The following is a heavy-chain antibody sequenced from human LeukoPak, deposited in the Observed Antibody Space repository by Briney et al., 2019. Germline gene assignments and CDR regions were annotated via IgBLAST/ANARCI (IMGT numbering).Heavy chain of an antibody. CDR1: GYTFGIYG. CDR2: ISPYDGDT. J-gene: IGHJ5*02. Sequence: ASVKVSCKASGYTFGIYGISWVRQAPGQGLEWMAWISPYDGDTNYAQKFEGRVIMTTETSTNTAYMELRSLRSDDTAIYYCARDYCTRGGDCYKEDLFDPWGQGTLVTVSA. CDR3: ARDYCTRGGDCYKEDLFDP. V-gene: IGHV1-18*01. D-gene: IGHD2-21*02.